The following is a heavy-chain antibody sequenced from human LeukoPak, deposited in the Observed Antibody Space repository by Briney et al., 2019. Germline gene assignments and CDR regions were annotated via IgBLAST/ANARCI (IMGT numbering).Heavy chain of an antibody. CDR3: ARRRYTTGGRFDY. CDR1: GGSFSGYY. D-gene: IGHD2-8*02. Sequence: PSETLSLTCAVYGGSFSGYYWSWIRQPPGKGLEWIGEINHSGSTNYNPSLKSRVTISVDTSKNQFSLKLNSVTAADTAVYYCARRRYTTGGRFDYWGQGTLVTVSS. V-gene: IGHV4-34*01. CDR2: INHSGST. J-gene: IGHJ4*02.